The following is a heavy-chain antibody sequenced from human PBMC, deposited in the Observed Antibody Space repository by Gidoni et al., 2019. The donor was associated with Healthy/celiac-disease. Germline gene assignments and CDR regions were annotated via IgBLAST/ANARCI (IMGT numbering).Heavy chain of an antibody. V-gene: IGHV4-39*01. J-gene: IGHJ6*02. D-gene: IGHD3-16*01. Sequence: PGKGLEWIGSIYYSGSTYYNPSLKSRVTISVDTSKNQFSLKLSSVTAADTAVYYPYAGYPLGAYYYGMDVWGQGTTVTVSS. CDR3: YAGYPLGAYYYGMDV. CDR2: IYYSGST.